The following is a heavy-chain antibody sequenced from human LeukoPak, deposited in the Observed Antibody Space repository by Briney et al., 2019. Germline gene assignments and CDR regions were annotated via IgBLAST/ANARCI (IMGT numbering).Heavy chain of an antibody. D-gene: IGHD5-12*01. CDR2: IYSGGST. Sequence: PGGSLRLSCAASGFTVSSNYMSWVRQAPGKGLEWVSVIYSGGSTYYADSVKGRFTISRDNSKNTLYLQMNSLRAEDTAVYYCARDSGYDPLVFEHWGQGTLVTVSS. CDR3: ARDSGYDPLVFEH. CDR1: GFTVSSNY. J-gene: IGHJ4*02. V-gene: IGHV3-53*01.